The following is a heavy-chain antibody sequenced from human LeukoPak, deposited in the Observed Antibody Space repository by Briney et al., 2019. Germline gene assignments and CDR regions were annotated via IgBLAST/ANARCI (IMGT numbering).Heavy chain of an antibody. J-gene: IGHJ4*02. V-gene: IGHV1-2*02. CDR1: GYTFTGYY. CDR3: ARDRVGSGWPRPFYFEF. D-gene: IGHD6-19*01. CDR2: INPNTGAT. Sequence: ASVTVPCKPFGYTFTGYYLHWVRQAPGQAPEWMGWINPNTGATLYAQNFQGRVTLSRDTSINTAYMDLSSLRSDDTAVYYCARDRVGSGWPRPFYFEFWGQGTLVTVSS.